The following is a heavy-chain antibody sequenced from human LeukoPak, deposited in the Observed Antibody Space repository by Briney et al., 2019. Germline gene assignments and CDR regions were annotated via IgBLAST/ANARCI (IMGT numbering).Heavy chain of an antibody. CDR2: IYYSGST. CDR1: GGSISGYY. D-gene: IGHD2-15*01. CDR3: ARMYCSGGSCYLDY. V-gene: IGHV4-59*08. Sequence: SETLSLTCTVSGGSISGYYWSWIRQPPGKGLEWIGYIYYSGSTKYNPSLKSRVTISVDTSKNQFSLKLSSVTAADTAVFYCARMYCSGGSCYLDYWGQGTLVTVSS. J-gene: IGHJ4*02.